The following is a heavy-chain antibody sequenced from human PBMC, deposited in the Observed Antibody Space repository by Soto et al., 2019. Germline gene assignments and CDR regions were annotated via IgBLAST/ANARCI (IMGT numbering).Heavy chain of an antibody. CDR3: TKIYGSGTYLPDY. V-gene: IGHV3-49*03. CDR1: GFTFGDYG. Sequence: EVQLVESGGGLEQPGRSLRLSCTASGFTFGDYGVSWFRQAPGKGLEWVGFIRSKAYGGAEDYAASVTGRFTMSRDDSRSIAYLQMNSLKTEDTAVYYCTKIYGSGTYLPDYWGQGTLVTVSS. CDR2: IRSKAYGGAE. D-gene: IGHD3-10*01. J-gene: IGHJ4*02.